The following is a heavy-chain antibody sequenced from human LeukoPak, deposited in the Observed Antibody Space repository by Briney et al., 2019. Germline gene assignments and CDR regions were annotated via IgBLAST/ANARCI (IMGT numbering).Heavy chain of an antibody. V-gene: IGHV3-30-3*01. CDR1: GFTFSSYA. CDR3: ARDRIYSYYDSSGYPLYDAFDI. Sequence: PGGSLRLSCAASGFTFSSYAMHWVRQAPGKGLEWVAVISYDGSNKYYADSVKGRFTISRDNSKNTLYLQMNSLRAEDTAVYYCARDRIYSYYDSSGYPLYDAFDIWGQGTMVTVSS. CDR2: ISYDGSNK. D-gene: IGHD3-22*01. J-gene: IGHJ3*02.